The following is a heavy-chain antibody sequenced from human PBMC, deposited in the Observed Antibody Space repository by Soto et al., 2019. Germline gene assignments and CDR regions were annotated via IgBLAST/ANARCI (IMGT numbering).Heavy chain of an antibody. CDR1: GFTFTSSA. CDR3: AAGYVASSRWYVWHYYYYGMDV. Sequence: QMQLVQSGPDVKKPGTSVTVSCKASGFTFTSSAVQWVRQARGQRLEWIGWIVVGSGNTNYAQKFQERVTITRDMSTSPAYMELSSLRSEDTAVYYCAAGYVASSRWYVWHYYYYGMDVWGQGTTVTVSS. D-gene: IGHD6-13*01. J-gene: IGHJ6*02. V-gene: IGHV1-58*01. CDR2: IVVGSGNT.